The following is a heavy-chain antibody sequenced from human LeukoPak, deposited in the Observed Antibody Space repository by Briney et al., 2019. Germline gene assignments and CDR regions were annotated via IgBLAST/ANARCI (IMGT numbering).Heavy chain of an antibody. J-gene: IGHJ6*02. D-gene: IGHD5-18*01. Sequence: GESLKISCKGSGYSFTSYWIGWVRQMPGKGLEWMGIIYPGDSDTRYSPSFQGQVTISADKSISTAHLQWSSLKASDTAMYYCARLTPAMGALGGMDVWGQGTTVTVSS. V-gene: IGHV5-51*01. CDR2: IYPGDSDT. CDR3: ARLTPAMGALGGMDV. CDR1: GYSFTSYW.